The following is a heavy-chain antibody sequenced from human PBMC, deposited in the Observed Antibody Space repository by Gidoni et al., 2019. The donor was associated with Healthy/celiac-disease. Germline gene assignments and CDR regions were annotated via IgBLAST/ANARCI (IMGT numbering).Heavy chain of an antibody. Sequence: QVQLVESGGGVGQPGRSLRLSCAGSGCTFSSYSMHWVRQAPGKGMEWVAVISYDGSNKYYADSVKGRFTISRDNSKNTLYLQMNSLRAEDTAVYYCASLGSSSWYWDFDYWGQGTLVTVSS. V-gene: IGHV3-30-3*01. CDR2: ISYDGSNK. D-gene: IGHD6-13*01. CDR1: GCTFSSYS. J-gene: IGHJ4*02. CDR3: ASLGSSSWYWDFDY.